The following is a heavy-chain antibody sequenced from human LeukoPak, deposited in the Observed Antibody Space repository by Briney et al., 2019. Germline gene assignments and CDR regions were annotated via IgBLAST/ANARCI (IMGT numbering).Heavy chain of an antibody. CDR1: GGSINSYY. CDR2: IYYSGST. D-gene: IGHD5-24*01. CDR3: ARHSDGFDY. V-gene: IGHV4-59*08. Sequence: ETLSLTCTVSGGSINSYYWSWIRQPPGKGLEWIGYIYYSGSTNYNPSLKSRVTISVDTSKNQFSLKLSSVTAADTAVYYCARHSDGFDYWGQGTLVTVSS. J-gene: IGHJ4*02.